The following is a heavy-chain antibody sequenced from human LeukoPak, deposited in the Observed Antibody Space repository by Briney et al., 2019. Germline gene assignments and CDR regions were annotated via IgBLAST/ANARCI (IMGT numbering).Heavy chain of an antibody. CDR2: IYSGGST. Sequence: GGSLRLSCAASGFTVSSNYMSWARQAPGKGLEWVSVIYSGGSTYYADSVKGRFTISRDNSKNTLYLQMNSLRAEDTAVYYCARDQGSVYYDSSGYPYYYYYMDVWGKGTTVTVSS. CDR3: ARDQGSVYYDSSGYPYYYYYMDV. D-gene: IGHD3-22*01. J-gene: IGHJ6*03. CDR1: GFTVSSNY. V-gene: IGHV3-53*01.